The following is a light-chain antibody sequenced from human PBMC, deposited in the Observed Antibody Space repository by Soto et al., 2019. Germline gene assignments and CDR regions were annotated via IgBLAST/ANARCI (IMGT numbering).Light chain of an antibody. CDR1: SGSVSTSYY. Sequence: QTVVTQEPSFSVSPGGTVTLTCGLSSGSVSTSYYPSWYQQTPGQAPRTLMYSTGTRSSGVPDRFSGSILGNKAALTITGAQADDESGYYCVLYMGSGIGVFGGGTKLTVL. V-gene: IGLV8-61*01. J-gene: IGLJ2*01. CDR3: VLYMGSGIGV. CDR2: STG.